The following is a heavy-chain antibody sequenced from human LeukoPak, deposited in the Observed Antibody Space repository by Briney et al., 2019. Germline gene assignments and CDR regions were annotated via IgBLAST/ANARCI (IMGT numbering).Heavy chain of an antibody. CDR2: VSVNGGTT. V-gene: IGHV3-23*01. CDR3: AKDLHGSGNYAFDY. J-gene: IGHJ4*02. CDR1: GFTFSSCA. D-gene: IGHD3-10*01. Sequence: GGSLRLSCAASGFTFSSCALSWVRQAPGKGLEWVSTVSVNGGTTYYADSVKGRFTISRDNSKNTLYLQMNSLRAEDTAVYFCAKDLHGSGNYAFDYWGQGTLVTVSS.